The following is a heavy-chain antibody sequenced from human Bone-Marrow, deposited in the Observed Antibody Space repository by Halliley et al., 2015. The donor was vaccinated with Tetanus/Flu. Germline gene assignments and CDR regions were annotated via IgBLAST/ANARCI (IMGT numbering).Heavy chain of an antibody. D-gene: IGHD3-22*01. V-gene: IGHV4-38-2*02. CDR3: ARDSSDDYHRISGYSVFDQ. Sequence: TLSLTCAVSTYSISSGYYWGWIRQSPGKGLEWIGSIYHTGNTYYKPSLRSRAFISVDSSKNQFSLKLTSVTAADTAVYYCARDSSDDYHRISGYSVFDQWGQGTLVTVSS. CDR1: TYSISSGYY. CDR2: IYHTGNT. J-gene: IGHJ4*02.